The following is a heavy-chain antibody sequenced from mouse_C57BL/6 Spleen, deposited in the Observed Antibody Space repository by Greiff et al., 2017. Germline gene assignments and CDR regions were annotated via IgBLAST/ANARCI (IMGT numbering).Heavy chain of an antibody. D-gene: IGHD1-2*01. CDR1: GYTFTDYN. Sequence: EVQLQQSGPELVKPGASVKIPCKASGYTFTDYNMDWVKQSHGKSLEWIGDINPNNGGTNYNQKFKGKATLTVDKSSSTAYMELRSLTSEDTAVYYCARVNYGAWFAYWGQGTLVTVSA. CDR2: INPNNGGT. CDR3: ARVNYGAWFAY. J-gene: IGHJ3*01. V-gene: IGHV1-18*01.